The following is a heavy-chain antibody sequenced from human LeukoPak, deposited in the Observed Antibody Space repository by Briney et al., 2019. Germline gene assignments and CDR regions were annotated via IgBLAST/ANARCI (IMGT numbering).Heavy chain of an antibody. V-gene: IGHV4-61*02. J-gene: IGHJ3*02. Sequence: SETLSLTCTVSGGSISSGSYYWSWIRQPAGKGLEWIWRIYTSGSTNYNPSLKSRVTISVDTSKNQFSLKLSSVTAADTAVYYCARALYYDFWSGYFGAFDIWGQGTMVTVSS. CDR1: GGSISSGSYY. CDR3: ARALYYDFWSGYFGAFDI. D-gene: IGHD3-3*01. CDR2: IYTSGST.